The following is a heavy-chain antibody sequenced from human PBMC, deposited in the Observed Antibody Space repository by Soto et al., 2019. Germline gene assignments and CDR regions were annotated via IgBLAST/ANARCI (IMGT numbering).Heavy chain of an antibody. Sequence: SVKVSCKASGYTFSSYGISWVRQAPGQGLEWMGWISAYNGNTNYAQKLQGRVTMTTDTSTSTAYMELRSLRSDDTAVYYCARDLGLATWWLRERYYCMDVWGQGTTVTVSS. CDR3: ARDLGLATWWLRERYYCMDV. V-gene: IGHV1-18*04. J-gene: IGHJ6*02. D-gene: IGHD5-12*01. CDR2: ISAYNGNT. CDR1: GYTFSSYG.